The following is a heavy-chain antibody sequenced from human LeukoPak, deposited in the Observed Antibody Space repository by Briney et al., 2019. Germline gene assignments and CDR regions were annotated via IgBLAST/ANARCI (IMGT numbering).Heavy chain of an antibody. CDR3: ARDFYDILTGYYDY. CDR2: INPNSGGT. CDR1: GYTFTGYY. D-gene: IGHD3-9*01. Sequence: EASVKVSCKASGYTFTGYYMHWVRQAPGQGLEWMGWINPNSGGTNYAQKFQGRVTMTRDTSISTAYMELSRLRSDDTAVYYCARDFYDILTGYYDYWGQGTLVTVSS. V-gene: IGHV1-2*02. J-gene: IGHJ4*02.